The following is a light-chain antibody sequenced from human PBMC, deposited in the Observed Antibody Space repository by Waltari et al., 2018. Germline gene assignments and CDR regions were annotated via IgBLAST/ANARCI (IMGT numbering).Light chain of an antibody. CDR1: SSDVGGYKY. Sequence: QSALTQPPSASGSPGPSVTISCPGTSSDVGGYKYVSWYQHHPGKAPKVMIYEVSNRPSGVSNRFSGSKSGNTASLTISGLQAEDEADYYCTSYTSTSTLGVFGGGTKLTVL. V-gene: IGLV2-14*01. CDR3: TSYTSTSTLGV. CDR2: EVS. J-gene: IGLJ3*02.